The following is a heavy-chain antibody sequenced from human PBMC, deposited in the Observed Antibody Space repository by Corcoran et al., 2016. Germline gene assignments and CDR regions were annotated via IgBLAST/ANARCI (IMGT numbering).Heavy chain of an antibody. J-gene: IGHJ4*02. V-gene: IGHV4-34*01. CDR1: GGSFSGYY. Sequence: QVQLQQWGAGLLKPSETLSLTCAVYGGSFSGYYWSWIRQPPGKGLEWIGEINHSGSTNYNPSLKSRVTISVDTSKNHFSLKLSSVTAADTAVYYCARLRYSSGGIDYWGQGTLVTVSS. CDR2: INHSGST. CDR3: ARLRYSSGGIDY. D-gene: IGHD6-19*01.